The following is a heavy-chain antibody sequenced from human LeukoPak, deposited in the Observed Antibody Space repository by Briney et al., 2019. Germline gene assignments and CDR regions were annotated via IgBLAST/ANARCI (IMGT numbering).Heavy chain of an antibody. CDR3: ARAQDYYFDY. Sequence: SETLSLTCAVYGGSFSGYYWSWIRQPPGKGLEWIEEINHSGSTNYNPSLKSRVTISVDTSKNQFSLKLSSVTAADTAVYYCARAQDYYFDYWGQGTLVTVSS. D-gene: IGHD2-15*01. CDR1: GGSFSGYY. V-gene: IGHV4-34*01. J-gene: IGHJ4*02. CDR2: INHSGST.